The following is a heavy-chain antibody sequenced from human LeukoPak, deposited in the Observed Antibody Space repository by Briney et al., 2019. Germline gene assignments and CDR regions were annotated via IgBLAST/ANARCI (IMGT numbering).Heavy chain of an antibody. D-gene: IGHD4-11*01. V-gene: IGHV3-33*06. CDR1: GFTFSSYG. CDR2: IWYDGSNK. Sequence: GGSLRLSCAASGFTFSSYGMHWVRQAPGKGLEWVAVIWYDGSNKYYADSVKGRFTISRDNSKNTLYLQMNSLRAEDTAVYYCAKDVSVTPKGFDYWGQGTLVTVSS. J-gene: IGHJ4*02. CDR3: AKDVSVTPKGFDY.